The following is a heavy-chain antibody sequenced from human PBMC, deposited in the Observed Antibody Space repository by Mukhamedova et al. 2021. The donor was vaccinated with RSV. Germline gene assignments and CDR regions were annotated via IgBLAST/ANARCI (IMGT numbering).Heavy chain of an antibody. Sequence: EWVSAISGSAGVTFYADSVKGRFTVSRDNSKNTLSLQMNSLRAEDTALYFCVERGAFNANSGYPPFDFWGQGTLVTVSS. CDR3: VERGAFNANSGYPPFDF. D-gene: IGHD3-22*01. J-gene: IGHJ4*02. V-gene: IGHV3-23*01. CDR2: ISGSAGVT.